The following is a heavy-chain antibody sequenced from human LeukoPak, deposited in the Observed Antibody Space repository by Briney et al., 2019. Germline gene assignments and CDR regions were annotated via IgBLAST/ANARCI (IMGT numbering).Heavy chain of an antibody. J-gene: IGHJ4*02. Sequence: GGSLRLSCSASGFTFSSYAMHWVRQAPGKGLEYVSAISSNGGSTYYADSVKGRFTISRDNSKNTLDLQMSSLRAEDTAVYYCVKDGVGCSSTSCYVGGVYYFDYWGQGTLVTVSS. CDR3: VKDGVGCSSTSCYVGGVYYFDY. CDR2: ISSNGGST. D-gene: IGHD2-2*01. V-gene: IGHV3-64D*06. CDR1: GFTFSSYA.